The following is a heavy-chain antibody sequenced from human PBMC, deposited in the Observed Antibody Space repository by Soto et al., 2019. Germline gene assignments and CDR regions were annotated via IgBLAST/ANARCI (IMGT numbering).Heavy chain of an antibody. J-gene: IGHJ6*02. CDR1: GFTFSSYA. V-gene: IGHV3-30-3*01. Sequence: QVQLVESGGGVVQPGRSLRLSCAASGFTFSSYAMHWVRQAPGKGLEWVAVISYDGSNKYYADSVKGRFTISRDNSKNTLYLQMNSLRAEDTAVYYWARDLDSSSSSSVGYYYYYGMDVWGQGTTVTVSS. CDR3: ARDLDSSSSSSVGYYYYYGMDV. CDR2: ISYDGSNK. D-gene: IGHD6-6*01.